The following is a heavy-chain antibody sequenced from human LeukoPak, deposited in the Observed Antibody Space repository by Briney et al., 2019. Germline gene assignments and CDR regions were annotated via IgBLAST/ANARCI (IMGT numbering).Heavy chain of an antibody. Sequence: ASVKVSCKASGYPFTGYYVHWVRQAPGHGLEWMGWVNPRNGGTHSAQKLQGRVSMTGDTSITTAYMELSSLTSDDTAVYYCATGAQYGLRGVAYFYYMHVWGTGTTVTVSS. V-gene: IGHV1-2*02. J-gene: IGHJ6*03. CDR1: GYPFTGYY. D-gene: IGHD3-10*01. CDR3: ATGAQYGLRGVAYFYYMHV. CDR2: VNPRNGGT.